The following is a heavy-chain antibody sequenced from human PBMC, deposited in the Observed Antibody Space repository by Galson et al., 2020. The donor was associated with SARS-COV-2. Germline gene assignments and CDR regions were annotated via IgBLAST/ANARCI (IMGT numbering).Heavy chain of an antibody. D-gene: IGHD3-10*01. CDR2: ISYDGSNK. CDR3: ARDQLLWYFDY. V-gene: IGHV3-30*04. CDR1: GFTFSSYA. J-gene: IGHJ4*02. Sequence: GESLKISCAASGFTFSSYAMHWVRQAPGKGLEWVAVISYDGSNKYYADSVKGRFTISRDNSKNTLYLQMNSLRAEDTAVYYCARDQLLWYFDYWGQGTLVTVSS.